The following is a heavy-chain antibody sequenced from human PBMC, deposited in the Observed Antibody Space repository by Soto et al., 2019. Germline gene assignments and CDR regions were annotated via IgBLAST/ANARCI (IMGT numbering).Heavy chain of an antibody. D-gene: IGHD2-2*01. Sequence: GESLKISCTVSGFTFSRYYMNWVRQAPGKGLEWVATIKEDGSEKFYVDSVKGRFTISRDNAKNSLFLQMNSLRVEDTALYYCAREYCSSTSCLNWFDPWGQGTLVTVSS. V-gene: IGHV3-7*01. J-gene: IGHJ5*02. CDR3: AREYCSSTSCLNWFDP. CDR1: GFTFSRYY. CDR2: IKEDGSEK.